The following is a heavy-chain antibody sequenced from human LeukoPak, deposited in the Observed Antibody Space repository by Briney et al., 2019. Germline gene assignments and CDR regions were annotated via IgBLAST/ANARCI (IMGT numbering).Heavy chain of an antibody. V-gene: IGHV4-4*07. Sequence: SETLSLTCTVSNVSISFYYWSWLRQPAGKGLEWIGRIYTTGTTNFNPSLKSRVTISVDTSKNQFSLKLSSVTAADTAVYYCARLKPMIVMAYGFRPREGTTYQFDYWGQGTLVTVSS. CDR2: IYTTGTT. J-gene: IGHJ4*02. D-gene: IGHD3-22*01. CDR3: ARLKPMIVMAYGFRPREGTTYQFDY. CDR1: NVSISFYY.